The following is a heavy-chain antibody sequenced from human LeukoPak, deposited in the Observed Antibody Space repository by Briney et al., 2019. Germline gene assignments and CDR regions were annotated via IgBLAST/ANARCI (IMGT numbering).Heavy chain of an antibody. V-gene: IGHV1-18*01. D-gene: IGHD6-6*01. CDR2: ISAYNGNT. Sequence: GASVKVSCKASGYTFTSYAMHWVRQAPGQRLEWMGWISAYNGNTNYAQKLQGRVTMTTDTSTSTAYMELRSLRSDDTAVYYCARSIAARRGGGWFDPWGQGTLVTVSS. J-gene: IGHJ5*02. CDR1: GYTFTSYA. CDR3: ARSIAARRGGGWFDP.